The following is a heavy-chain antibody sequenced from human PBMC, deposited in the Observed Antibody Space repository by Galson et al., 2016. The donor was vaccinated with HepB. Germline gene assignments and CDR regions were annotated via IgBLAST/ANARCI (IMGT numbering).Heavy chain of an antibody. CDR3: AREFHGNYAVDY. CDR2: IWYDGTIK. CDR1: GFNFNDYN. V-gene: IGHV3-33*01. Sequence: SLRLSCATSGFNFNDYNMHWVRQAPGKGLEWVAIIWYDGTIKFYADSVQGRFTISRDTSKNTVSLQMSSLSVEDAGFYYCAREFHGNYAVDYWGQRTLVAVSS. J-gene: IGHJ4*02. D-gene: IGHD4-17*01.